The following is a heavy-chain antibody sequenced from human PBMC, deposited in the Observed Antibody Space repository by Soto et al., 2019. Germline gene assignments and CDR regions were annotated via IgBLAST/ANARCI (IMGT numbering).Heavy chain of an antibody. J-gene: IGHJ4*02. V-gene: IGHV3-7*01. Sequence: GGSLRLSCAASGFTFSTWWMDWVRQTPGEGLEWVANINQDGSEKNYVDSVKGRFTISRDNAKNSLYLQMSSLTAEDSALYYCSRSLNSWGQGTLVTVSS. CDR3: SRSLNS. CDR1: GFTFSTWW. CDR2: INQDGSEK.